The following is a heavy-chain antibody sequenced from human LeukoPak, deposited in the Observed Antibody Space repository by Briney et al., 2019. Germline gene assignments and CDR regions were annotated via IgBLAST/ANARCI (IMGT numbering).Heavy chain of an antibody. V-gene: IGHV1-69*05. CDR2: IIPRLGTT. CDR3: AGGYCSSTSCYSRHFDP. Sequence: SVKVSXKASGGPFNSYAINWVRQAPGQGLEWMGGIIPRLGTTRYIQKLQGRITITTDESTTTAYMELSSLRSEDTAVYYCAGGYCSSTSCYSRHFDPWGQGTLVTVSS. D-gene: IGHD2-2*02. CDR1: GGPFNSYA. J-gene: IGHJ5*02.